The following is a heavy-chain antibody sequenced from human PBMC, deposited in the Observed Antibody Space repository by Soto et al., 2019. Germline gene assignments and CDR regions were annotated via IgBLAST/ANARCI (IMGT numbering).Heavy chain of an antibody. D-gene: IGHD3-10*01. CDR1: GFTFSSYG. J-gene: IGHJ6*02. V-gene: IGHV3-30*18. CDR3: AKPPTYYGSVSYYGMDV. CDR2: ISYDGSNK. Sequence: QVQLVESGGGVVQPGRSLRLSCAASGFTFSSYGMHWVRQAPGKGLEWVAVISYDGSNKYYADSVKGRFTISRDNSKNTLYLQMNSLRAEDTAVYYCAKPPTYYGSVSYYGMDVWGQGTTVTVSS.